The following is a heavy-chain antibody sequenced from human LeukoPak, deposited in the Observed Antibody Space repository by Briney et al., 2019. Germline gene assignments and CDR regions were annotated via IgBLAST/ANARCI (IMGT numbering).Heavy chain of an antibody. CDR1: GASLTTYS. Sequence: SETLSLTCIVSGASLTTYSWNWLRQSPGKGLEWIGYFSLGGSGTTSYTSSLKSRVTISRDTSKNQLSLKLTSVTAADTAVYYCARWDDSAWALGTWGPGTLVTVSS. J-gene: IGHJ5*02. V-gene: IGHV4-59*08. D-gene: IGHD6-19*01. CDR3: ARWDDSAWALGT. CDR2: FSLGGSGTT.